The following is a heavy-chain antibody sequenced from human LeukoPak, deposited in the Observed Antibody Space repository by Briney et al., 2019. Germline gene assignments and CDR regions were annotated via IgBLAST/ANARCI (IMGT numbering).Heavy chain of an antibody. CDR3: APLGAAAGTGKYFQH. J-gene: IGHJ1*01. CDR1: GFTFSSYG. Sequence: GGSLRLSCAASGFTFSSYGMHWVRQAPGKGLEWVAFIRYDGSNKYYADSVKGRFTISRDNSKNTLYLQMNSLRAEDTAVYYCAPLGAAAGTGKYFQHWGQGTLVTVSS. CDR2: IRYDGSNK. D-gene: IGHD6-13*01. V-gene: IGHV3-30*02.